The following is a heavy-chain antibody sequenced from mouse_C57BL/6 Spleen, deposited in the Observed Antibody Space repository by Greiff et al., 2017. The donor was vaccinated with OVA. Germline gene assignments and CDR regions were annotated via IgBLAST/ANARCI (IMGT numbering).Heavy chain of an antibody. V-gene: IGHV6-6*01. CDR3: TRTGTDYFDY. Sequence: EVQGVESGGGLVQPGGSMKLSCAASGFTFSDAWMDWVRQSPEKGLEWVAEIRNKANNHATYYAESVKGRFTISRDDSKSSVYLQMNSLRAEDTGIYYCTRTGTDYFDYWGQGTTLTVSS. CDR2: IRNKANNHAT. J-gene: IGHJ2*01. CDR1: GFTFSDAW. D-gene: IGHD4-1*01.